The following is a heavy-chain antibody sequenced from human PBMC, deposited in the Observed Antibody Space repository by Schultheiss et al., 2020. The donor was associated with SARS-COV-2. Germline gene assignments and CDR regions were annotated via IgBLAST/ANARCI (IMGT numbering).Heavy chain of an antibody. CDR2: INPNSGGT. CDR1: GYTFTGYY. CDR3: ARSPDPFGVVTIFDY. V-gene: IGHV1-2*06. J-gene: IGHJ4*02. Sequence: ASVKVSCKASGYTFTGYYMHWVRQAPGQGLEWMGRINPNSGGTNYAQKFQGRVTITRDTSASTAYMELSSLRSEDTAVYYCARSPDPFGVVTIFDYWGQGTLVTVSS. D-gene: IGHD3-3*01.